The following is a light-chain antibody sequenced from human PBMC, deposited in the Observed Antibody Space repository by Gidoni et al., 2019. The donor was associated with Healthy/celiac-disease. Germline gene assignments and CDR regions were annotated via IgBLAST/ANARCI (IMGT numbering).Light chain of an antibody. V-gene: IGKV1-39*01. CDR2: AAS. Sequence: DIQMTQSPSSLSASVGDRVTITCRASQSISSYLTWYHQKPGKAPKLLIYAASSLQSGVPSRFSGSGSGTDFTLTISSLQPEDFATYYCQQSYSTPSTFGQXTRLEIK. J-gene: IGKJ5*01. CDR3: QQSYSTPST. CDR1: QSISSY.